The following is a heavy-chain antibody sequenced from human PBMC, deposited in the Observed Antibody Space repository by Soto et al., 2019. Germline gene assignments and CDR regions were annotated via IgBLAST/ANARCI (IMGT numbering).Heavy chain of an antibody. D-gene: IGHD1-1*01. CDR3: AGRYGYSFDY. CDR2: IYYSGST. V-gene: IGHV4-59*08. CDR1: GGSISSYY. J-gene: IGHJ4*02. Sequence: QVQLQESGPGLVKPSETLSLTCTVSGGSISSYYWSWIRQPPGKGLEWIGYIYYSGSTNYNPSLXSXVXLXXDTSKNQFSLKLSSVTAADTAVYYCAGRYGYSFDYWGQGTLVTVSS.